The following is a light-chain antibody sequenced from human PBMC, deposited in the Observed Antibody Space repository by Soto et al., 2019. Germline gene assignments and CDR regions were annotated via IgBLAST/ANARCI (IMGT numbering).Light chain of an antibody. CDR1: QSVSISY. J-gene: IGKJ4*01. V-gene: IGKV3-20*01. CDR3: QQHGSSPGT. Sequence: DIVLTQSPGTLSLSPGEGATLSCRASQSVSISYLAWYPQKPGQAARLLIYYASSRATGIPDRFGGSGSRTDFTLTSRMLVPEDYAVYYCQQHGSSPGTFGGGTKVEIK. CDR2: YAS.